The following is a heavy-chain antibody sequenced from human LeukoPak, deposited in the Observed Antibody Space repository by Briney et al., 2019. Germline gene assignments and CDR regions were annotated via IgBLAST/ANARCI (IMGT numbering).Heavy chain of an antibody. CDR1: GYSFASYW. D-gene: IGHD3-3*01. CDR3: AKQGIPPGSWYYRDY. J-gene: IGHJ4*02. CDR2: MYPGNSDT. V-gene: IGHV5-51*01. Sequence: GESLKISCKGSGYSFASYWIGWVRQMPGKGLEWVGIMYPGNSDTRYSPSFQGQVTISADKSITTAYLQWSSLKASDTDMYYCAKQGIPPGSWYYRDYGAQGTLVTFPS.